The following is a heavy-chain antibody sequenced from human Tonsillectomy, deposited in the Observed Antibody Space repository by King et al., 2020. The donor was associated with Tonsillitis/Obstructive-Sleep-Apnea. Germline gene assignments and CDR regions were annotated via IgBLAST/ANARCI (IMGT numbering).Heavy chain of an antibody. D-gene: IGHD3-10*01. CDR2: IYYSGDT. J-gene: IGHJ3*02. CDR1: GGSITSYY. CDR3: AREGRGSGTFDI. Sequence: VQLQESGPGLVKPSETPSLTCTVSGGSITSYYWSWIRQPPGKGLEWIGYIYYSGDTNYNPSLKSRVTISVDTSKFSLKLSSVTAADTAVYYCAREGRGSGTFDIWGQGTMVTVSS. V-gene: IGHV4-59*01.